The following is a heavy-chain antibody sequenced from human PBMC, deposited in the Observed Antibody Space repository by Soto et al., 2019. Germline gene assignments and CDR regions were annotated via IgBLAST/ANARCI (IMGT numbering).Heavy chain of an antibody. CDR2: ISHDGTSR. D-gene: IGHD7-27*01. CDR3: VRSSGVPTPDFAY. V-gene: IGHV3-30-3*01. Sequence: QVRLVESGGGVVQPGRSIRLSCAASVFTFNIYAMHWVRQAPGKGLEWVAVISHDGTSRYYADSVKGRVTISRDNSKSMVFVQMNSLGVEDTAVYYCVRSSGVPTPDFAYWGQGTLVTVSS. CDR1: VFTFNIYA. J-gene: IGHJ4*02.